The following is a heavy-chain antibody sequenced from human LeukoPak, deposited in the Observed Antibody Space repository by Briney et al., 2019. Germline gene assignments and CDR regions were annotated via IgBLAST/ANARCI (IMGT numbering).Heavy chain of an antibody. Sequence: GGSLRLSCAASGFTFSDYFMSWIRQPPGKGLEWVSYISSGSIIYYADSVKGRFTISRDNAKNSLYLQMNNLRADDTAVYHCARDDPAESRGLWGRGTLVTVSS. CDR2: ISSGSII. CDR1: GFTFSDYF. J-gene: IGHJ2*01. CDR3: ARDDPAESRGL. V-gene: IGHV3-11*04. D-gene: IGHD6-25*01.